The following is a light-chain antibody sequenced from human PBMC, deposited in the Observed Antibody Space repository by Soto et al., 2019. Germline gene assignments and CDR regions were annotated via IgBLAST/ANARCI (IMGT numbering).Light chain of an antibody. CDR3: QQRSV. CDR2: GAS. Sequence: EIVMTQSPATLSVSPGERATLSCRASQSVSSNLAWYQQKPGQAPRLLIYGASSRATGIPARFSGSGSGTEFTLTISSLQSEDFAVYYCQQRSVFGPGTKVDIK. V-gene: IGKV3-15*01. J-gene: IGKJ3*01. CDR1: QSVSSN.